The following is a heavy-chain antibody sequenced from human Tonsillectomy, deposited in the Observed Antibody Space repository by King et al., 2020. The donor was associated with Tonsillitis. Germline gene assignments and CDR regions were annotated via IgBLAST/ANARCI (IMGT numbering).Heavy chain of an antibody. J-gene: IGHJ4*02. D-gene: IGHD4-23*01. Sequence: VQLVESGGGLVQPGGSLRLSCAASGFTFSSSAVSWVRQAPGMGLEWVSTISSRGYYIYYADSVKGRFTISRDNSKNTVYGQMNSLRADDTAVYYCAIGGNSDFDYWGQGTLVTVSS. CDR1: GFTFSSSA. CDR3: AIGGNSDFDY. CDR2: ISSRGYYI. V-gene: IGHV3-23*04.